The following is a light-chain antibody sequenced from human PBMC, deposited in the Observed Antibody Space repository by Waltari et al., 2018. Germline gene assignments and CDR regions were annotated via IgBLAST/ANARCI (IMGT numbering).Light chain of an antibody. Sequence: QLVLTQSPLASASLGASVKLTCTLSSGHSSNIIAWHQQQPEKGPRYLMKVNSDGSHSKGDEIPDRFSGSSSVAERYLTISSLQSEDEADYYCQTGGHGTWVFGGGTKLTVL. CDR3: QTGGHGTWV. J-gene: IGLJ3*02. CDR2: VNSDGSH. CDR1: SGHSSNI. V-gene: IGLV4-69*01.